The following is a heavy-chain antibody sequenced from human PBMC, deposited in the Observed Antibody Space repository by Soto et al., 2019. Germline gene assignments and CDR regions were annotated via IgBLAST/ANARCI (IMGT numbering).Heavy chain of an antibody. CDR2: IYSGGST. J-gene: IGHJ4*02. CDR1: GVTVSSNY. Sequence: EVQLVEAGGGLVQPGGPLRLSCAASGVTVSSNYMSWVRQAPGKGLEWVSVIYSGGSTYYADSLKGRFTISRNNSKNSLYLQMNSLRAEDTAVYYCARHGYNYGGGYFDYWGQGTLVTVSS. V-gene: IGHV3-66*04. CDR3: ARHGYNYGGGYFDY. D-gene: IGHD5-18*01.